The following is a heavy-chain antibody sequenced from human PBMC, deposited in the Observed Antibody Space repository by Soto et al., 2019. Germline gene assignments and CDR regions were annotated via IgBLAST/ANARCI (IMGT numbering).Heavy chain of an antibody. V-gene: IGHV1-18*01. J-gene: IGHJ6*02. CDR3: ARGHGVIIGAMDV. Sequence: GASVKVSCKSSGYRSETYAMNWVRQAPGQGLEWMGWTSSYNTDTFYADKFQDRVSMTTDTSTGTTYMELRSLSSDDTAVYYCARGHGVIIGAMDVWGQGTAVTVSS. D-gene: IGHD3-3*01. CDR1: GYRSETYA. CDR2: TSSYNTDT.